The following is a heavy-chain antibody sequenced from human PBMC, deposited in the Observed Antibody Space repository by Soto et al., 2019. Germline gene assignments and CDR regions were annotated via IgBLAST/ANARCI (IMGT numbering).Heavy chain of an antibody. CDR3: AIPPLPNYDILTGYSTRYGMDV. CDR1: GYSFTSYW. CDR2: IYPGDSDT. Sequence: GESLKISCKGSGYSFTSYWIGWVRQMPGKGLEWMRIIYPGDSDTRYSPSFQGQVTISADKSISTAYLQWSSLKASDTAMYYCAIPPLPNYDILTGYSTRYGMDVWGQGTTVTVSS. J-gene: IGHJ6*02. D-gene: IGHD3-9*01. V-gene: IGHV5-51*01.